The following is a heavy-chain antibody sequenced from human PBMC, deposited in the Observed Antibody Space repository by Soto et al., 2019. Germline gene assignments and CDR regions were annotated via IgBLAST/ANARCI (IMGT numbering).Heavy chain of an antibody. CDR2: IYYSGST. CDR3: AKGVPSSGYPDYYYGMDV. V-gene: IGHV4-39*01. J-gene: IGHJ6*02. D-gene: IGHD3-22*01. CDR1: GGSISSSSYY. Sequence: SETLSLTCTVSGGSISSSSYYWGWIRQPPGKGLEWIGSIYYSGSTYYNPSLKSRVTISVDTSKNQFSLKLSSVTAADTAVYYFAKGVPSSGYPDYYYGMDVWGQGTTVTVSS.